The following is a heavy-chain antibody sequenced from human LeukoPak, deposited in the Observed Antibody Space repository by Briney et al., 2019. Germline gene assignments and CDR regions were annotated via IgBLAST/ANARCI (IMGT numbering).Heavy chain of an antibody. CDR2: INPNSGGT. D-gene: IGHD6-13*01. CDR3: ARARAPYSSSWSGFDY. V-gene: IGHV1-2*02. CDR1: GYTFTGYY. J-gene: IGHJ4*02. Sequence: ASVKVSCKASGYTFTGYYMHWVRQAPGQGLEWMGWINPNSGGTNYAQKFQGRVTMTRDTSISTAYMELSRLRSDDTAVCYCARARAPYSSSWSGFDYWGQGTLVTVSS.